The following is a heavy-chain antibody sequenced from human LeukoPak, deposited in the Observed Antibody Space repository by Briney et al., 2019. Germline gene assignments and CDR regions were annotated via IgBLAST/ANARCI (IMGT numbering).Heavy chain of an antibody. CDR2: ISGSGGST. CDR3: AKCSGIAAAALYYYYGMDV. CDR1: GFTFSSYA. D-gene: IGHD6-13*01. Sequence: PGGSLRLSCAASGFTFSSYATSWVRQAPGKGLEWVSAISGSGGSTYYADSVKGRFTISRDNSKNTLYLQMNSLRAEDTAVYYCAKCSGIAAAALYYYYGMDVWGQGTTVTVSS. V-gene: IGHV3-23*01. J-gene: IGHJ6*02.